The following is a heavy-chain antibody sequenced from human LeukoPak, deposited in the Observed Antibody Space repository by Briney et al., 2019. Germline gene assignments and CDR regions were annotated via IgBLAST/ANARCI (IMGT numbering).Heavy chain of an antibody. J-gene: IGHJ4*02. CDR3: ASRTDY. Sequence: GGSLRLSCAASGFTLSSYGMHWVRQAPGKGLEWVAVIWYGGSNKYYADSVKGRFTISRDNSKNTLYLQMNSLRAEDTAVYYCASRTDYCDQGILVTVAS. CDR1: GFTLSSYG. CDR2: IWYGGSNK. V-gene: IGHV3-33*08.